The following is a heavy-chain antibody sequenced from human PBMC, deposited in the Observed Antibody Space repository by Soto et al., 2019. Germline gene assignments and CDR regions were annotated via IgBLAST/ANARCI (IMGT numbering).Heavy chain of an antibody. CDR1: GGSISSSSYY. CDR3: ARHRNYYYYGMDV. CDR2: IYYSGST. V-gene: IGHV4-39*01. J-gene: IGHJ6*02. Sequence: QLQLQESGPGLVKPSETLSLTCPVSGGSISSSSYYWGWIRQPPGEGLEWIGSIYYSGSTYHKPPLKGRGTISVDTSQNQFSLHLSSVTAADTAVYYCARHRNYYYYGMDVWGQGTTVTVSS.